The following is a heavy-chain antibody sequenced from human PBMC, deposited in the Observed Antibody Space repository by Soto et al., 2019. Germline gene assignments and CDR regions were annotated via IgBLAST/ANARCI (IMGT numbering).Heavy chain of an antibody. D-gene: IGHD3-9*01. CDR2: IYYSGST. Sequence: SETLSLTCTVSGGSISSGGYYWSWIRQHPGKGLEWIGYIYYSGSTYYNPSLKSRVTISVDTSKNQFSLKLSSVTAADTAVYHCARTVQGTGYYFDYWGQGTLVTVSS. V-gene: IGHV4-31*03. CDR1: GGSISSGGYY. CDR3: ARTVQGTGYYFDY. J-gene: IGHJ4*02.